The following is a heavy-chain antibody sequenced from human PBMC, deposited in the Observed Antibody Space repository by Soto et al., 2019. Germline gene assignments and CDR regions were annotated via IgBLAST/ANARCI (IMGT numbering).Heavy chain of an antibody. CDR2: ISSSSSYI. CDR1: GFTFSSYS. CDR3: ARDNHDILTGLDY. D-gene: IGHD3-9*01. V-gene: IGHV3-21*02. J-gene: IGHJ4*02. Sequence: EVQLVESGGGLDKPGGSLRLSCAASGFTFSSYSMNWVRQAPGKGLEWVSSISSSSSYIYYADSVKGRFTISRDNAKNSLYLQMNSLRAEDTAVYYCARDNHDILTGLDYWGQGTLVTVSS.